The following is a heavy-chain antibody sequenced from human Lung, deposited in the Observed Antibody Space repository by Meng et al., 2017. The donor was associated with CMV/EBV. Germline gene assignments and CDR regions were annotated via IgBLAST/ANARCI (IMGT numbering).Heavy chain of an antibody. D-gene: IGHD3-3*01. CDR2: ISSSGSTI. CDR3: ARNRVTIFGVQDYYFDY. CDR1: GFTFSSYE. V-gene: IGHV3-48*03. Sequence: GESXKISXXXSGFTFSSYEINWVRQAPGKGLEWVSYISSSGSTIYYADSVKGRFTISRDNAKNSLYLQMNSLRAEDTAVYYCARNRVTIFGVQDYYFDYWXQGTLVTVSS. J-gene: IGHJ4*02.